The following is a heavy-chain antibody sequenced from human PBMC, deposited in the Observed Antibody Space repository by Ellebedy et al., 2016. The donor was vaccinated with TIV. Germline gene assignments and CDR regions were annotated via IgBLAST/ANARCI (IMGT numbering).Heavy chain of an antibody. Sequence: GESLKISCAASGFTFSSYAMSWVRQVPGKGLVWVSGFGVSGDSAYYADSVKGRFTISRDNSKNTLYLQMNSLRVEDTAIYYCARGRSGTYIHHAFDYWGQGTLVTASS. V-gene: IGHV3-23*01. CDR1: GFTFSSYA. J-gene: IGHJ4*02. CDR3: ARGRSGTYIHHAFDY. D-gene: IGHD1-14*01. CDR2: FGVSGDSA.